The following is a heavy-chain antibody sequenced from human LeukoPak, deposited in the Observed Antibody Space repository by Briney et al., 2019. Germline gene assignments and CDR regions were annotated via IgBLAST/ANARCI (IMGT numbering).Heavy chain of an antibody. CDR3: ARDWGTGYYYMDV. D-gene: IGHD7-27*01. CDR2: IYYSGST. CDR1: GGSISSSSYY. J-gene: IGHJ6*03. Sequence: SETLSLTCTVSGGSISSSSYYWGWIRQPPGKGLEWIGSIYYSGSTYYNPSLKSRVTMSVDTSKNQFSLKLSSVTAADTAVYYCARDWGTGYYYMDVWGKGTTVTVSS. V-gene: IGHV4-39*07.